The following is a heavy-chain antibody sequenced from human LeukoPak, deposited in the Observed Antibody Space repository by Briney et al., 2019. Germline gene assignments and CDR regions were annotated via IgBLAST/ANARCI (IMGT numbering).Heavy chain of an antibody. Sequence: SETLSLTCTVSGGSVSSGSYYWSWIRQPPGKGLEWIGYIYYSGSTNYNPSLKSRVTISVDTSKNQFSLKLSSVTAADTAVYYCARETTVTQRARLFDYWGQGTLVTVSS. CDR3: ARETTVTQRARLFDY. CDR2: IYYSGST. J-gene: IGHJ4*02. CDR1: GGSVSSGSYY. V-gene: IGHV4-61*01. D-gene: IGHD4-17*01.